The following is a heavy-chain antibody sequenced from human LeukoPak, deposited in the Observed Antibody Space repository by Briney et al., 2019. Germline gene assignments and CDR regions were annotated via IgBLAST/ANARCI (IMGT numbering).Heavy chain of an antibody. Sequence: ASVKVSCKASGYTFTGYYMHWVRQAPGQGLEWMGRINPNSGGTNYAQKFQGRVTMTRNTSISTAYMELSSLRSEDTAVYYCARESWGWQWLVFSRNYYYYGMDVWGQGTTVTVSS. V-gene: IGHV1-2*06. CDR2: INPNSGGT. CDR3: ARESWGWQWLVFSRNYYYYGMDV. CDR1: GYTFTGYY. J-gene: IGHJ6*02. D-gene: IGHD6-19*01.